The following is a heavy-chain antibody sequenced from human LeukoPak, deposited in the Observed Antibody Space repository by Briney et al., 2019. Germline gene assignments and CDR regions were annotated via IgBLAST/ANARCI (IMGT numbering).Heavy chain of an antibody. V-gene: IGHV4-38-2*02. Sequence: SETLSLTCTVSGYSISSGYYWGWIRQPPGKGLEWIGSIYHSGSTYYNPSLKSRVTISVDTSKNQFSLKLSSVTAADTAVYYCARTSLGGWSFFDYWGQGTLVTVSS. J-gene: IGHJ4*02. CDR2: IYHSGST. D-gene: IGHD6-19*01. CDR1: GYSISSGYY. CDR3: ARTSLGGWSFFDY.